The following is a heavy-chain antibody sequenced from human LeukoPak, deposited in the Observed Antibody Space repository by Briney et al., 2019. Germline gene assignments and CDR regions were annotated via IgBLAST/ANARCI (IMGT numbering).Heavy chain of an antibody. CDR1: GSSFSNYA. CDR2: ISGSGGST. J-gene: IGHJ4*02. V-gene: IGHV3-23*01. Sequence: GGSLRLSCVASGSSFSNYAMSWVRQAPGKGLEWVSVISGSGGSTYYADSVKGRFTISRDKSKNTLYLQMNSLRAEDTAVYYCAKSRSGYYRFDYWGQGTLVTVFS. CDR3: AKSRSGYYRFDY. D-gene: IGHD3-3*01.